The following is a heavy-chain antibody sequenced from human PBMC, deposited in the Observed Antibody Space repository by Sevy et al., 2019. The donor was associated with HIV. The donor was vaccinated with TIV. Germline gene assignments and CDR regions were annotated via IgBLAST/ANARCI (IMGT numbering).Heavy chain of an antibody. CDR2: ISFEATNK. J-gene: IGHJ1*01. CDR1: GFTFNRYS. CDR3: ALERLSSDVAEYFQN. V-gene: IGHV3-30-3*01. Sequence: GGSLRLSCAAAGFTFNRYSMHWVRQAPAQGLEWVSTISFEATNKHYPESVKGRFTISRDNFQNSLFLQMDSLRPEDTAVYYCALERLSSDVAEYFQNWGQGTLVTVSS. D-gene: IGHD1-1*01.